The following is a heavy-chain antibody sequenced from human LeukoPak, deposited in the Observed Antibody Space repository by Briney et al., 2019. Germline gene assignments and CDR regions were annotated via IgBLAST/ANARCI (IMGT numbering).Heavy chain of an antibody. CDR1: GNSIRSYY. V-gene: IGHV4-59*08. CDR2: IYHSGTT. CDR3: ARQSEGFDS. Sequence: PSETLSLTCTVSGNSIRSYYWNWIRQPPGKGLEWIGYIYHSGTTSYNPSLRSRVTISVDMSKNQFSLRLTSVTAADTAVYYCARQSEGFDSWGQGTLVTVSS. J-gene: IGHJ4*02.